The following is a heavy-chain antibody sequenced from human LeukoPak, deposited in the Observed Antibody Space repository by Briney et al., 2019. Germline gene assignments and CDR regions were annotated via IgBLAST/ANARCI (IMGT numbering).Heavy chain of an antibody. D-gene: IGHD3-10*01. CDR1: GYTFTSYY. Sequence: GASVKVSCKASGYTFTSYYMHWVRQAPGQGLEWMGIINPSGGSTSYAQKFQGRVTMTRDTSTSTVYMELSSLRSEDTAVYYCARDIQGRVLLWFGEGMDVWGKGTTVTVSS. J-gene: IGHJ6*04. CDR2: INPSGGST. V-gene: IGHV1-46*01. CDR3: ARDIQGRVLLWFGEGMDV.